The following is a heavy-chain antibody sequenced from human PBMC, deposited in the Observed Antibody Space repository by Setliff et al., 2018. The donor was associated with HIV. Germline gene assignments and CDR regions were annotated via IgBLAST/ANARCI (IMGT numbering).Heavy chain of an antibody. CDR3: AKDPSSWELRATYFDY. CDR1: GLDFGGLA. V-gene: IGHV3-64*02. Sequence: GGSLRLSCAASGLDFGGLAMHWVRQAPGKGLEYVAAICSTGECIHYAESVEGRFTISRDNSKNTLYLQMKSLRAEDTAAYYCAKDPSSWELRATYFDYWGQGTLVTVSS. D-gene: IGHD1-7*01. CDR2: ICSTGECI. J-gene: IGHJ4*02.